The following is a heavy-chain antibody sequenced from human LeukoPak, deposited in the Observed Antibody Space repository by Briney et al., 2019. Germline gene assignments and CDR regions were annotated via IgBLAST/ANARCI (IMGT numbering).Heavy chain of an antibody. CDR3: ARGLPVSSSGYYYGSVPYYNYAMDV. Sequence: GGSLRLSCAASGNYWMHWVRQAPGKGLVWVSHINSDGSWTSYADSVKGRFTISKDNAKNTVYLQMNSLRAGDTAVYYCARGLPVSSSGYYYGSVPYYNYAMDVWGQGTTVTVSS. D-gene: IGHD3-22*01. V-gene: IGHV3-74*01. CDR2: INSDGSWT. J-gene: IGHJ6*02. CDR1: GNYW.